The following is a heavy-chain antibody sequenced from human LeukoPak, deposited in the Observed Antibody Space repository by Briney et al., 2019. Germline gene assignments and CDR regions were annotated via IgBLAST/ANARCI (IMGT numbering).Heavy chain of an antibody. J-gene: IGHJ5*02. CDR3: AREGVDRDSSGYYRSYNWFDP. Sequence: PSETLSLTCAVYGGSFSGYYWSWIRQPPGKGLEWIGEINHSGSTNYNPSLKSRVTISVDTSKNQFSLKLSSVTAADTAVYYCAREGVDRDSSGYYRSYNWFDPWGQGTLVTVSS. V-gene: IGHV4-34*01. CDR1: GGSFSGYY. D-gene: IGHD3-22*01. CDR2: INHSGST.